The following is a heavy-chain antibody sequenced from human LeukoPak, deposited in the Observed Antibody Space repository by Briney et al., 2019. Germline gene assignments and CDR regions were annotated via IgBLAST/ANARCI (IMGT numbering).Heavy chain of an antibody. J-gene: IGHJ4*02. Sequence: GGSLRLSCAASGFTFSSYSMNWVRQAPGKGLGWVSYISSSSTIYYPDSVKGRFTISRDNAKNSLYLQMNSLRAEDTAVYYCARDGGPIVVVNEGFDYWGQGTLVTVSS. V-gene: IGHV3-48*01. D-gene: IGHD3-22*01. CDR1: GFTFSSYS. CDR2: ISSSSTI. CDR3: ARDGGPIVVVNEGFDY.